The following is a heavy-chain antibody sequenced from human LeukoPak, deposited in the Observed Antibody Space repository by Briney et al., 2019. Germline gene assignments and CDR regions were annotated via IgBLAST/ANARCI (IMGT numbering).Heavy chain of an antibody. CDR1: GYTLTELS. D-gene: IGHD3-10*01. CDR3: ATLSTMVRGVDHDAFDI. Sequence: GASVKVSCKVSGYTLTELSMHWVRQAPGKGLEWMGGFDPEDGETIYAQKFQGRVTMTEDTSTDTAYMELSSLRSEDTAVYYCATLSTMVRGVDHDAFDIWGQGTMVTVSS. J-gene: IGHJ3*02. CDR2: FDPEDGET. V-gene: IGHV1-24*01.